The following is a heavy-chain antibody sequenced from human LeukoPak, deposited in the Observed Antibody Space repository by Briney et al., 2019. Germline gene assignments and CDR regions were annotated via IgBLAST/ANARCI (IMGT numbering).Heavy chain of an antibody. CDR1: GFTFSSYW. D-gene: IGHD6-13*01. Sequence: GGSLRLSCAASGFTFSSYWMSWVRQAPGKGLEWVANIKQDGSEKYYVGSVKGRFTISRDNAKNSLYLQMNSLRAEDTAVYYCARLTGYSSSWYSSKNWFDPWGQGTLVTVSS. CDR2: IKQDGSEK. V-gene: IGHV3-7*01. J-gene: IGHJ5*02. CDR3: ARLTGYSSSWYSSKNWFDP.